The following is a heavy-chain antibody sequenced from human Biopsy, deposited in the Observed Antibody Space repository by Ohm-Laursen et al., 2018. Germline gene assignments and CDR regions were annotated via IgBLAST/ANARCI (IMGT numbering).Heavy chain of an antibody. J-gene: IGHJ4*02. CDR3: AKARSGSSNSCYNY. CDR2: ISDSGGST. D-gene: IGHD2-2*02. Sequence: SLRLSCSASGFIFSSYAMSWVRQAPGKGLEWVSGISDSGGSTYYADSVKGWFTISRDNSKNTLYLEMDSLRAEDTAIYYCAKARSGSSNSCYNYWGQGTLVTVSS. V-gene: IGHV3-23*01. CDR1: GFIFSSYA.